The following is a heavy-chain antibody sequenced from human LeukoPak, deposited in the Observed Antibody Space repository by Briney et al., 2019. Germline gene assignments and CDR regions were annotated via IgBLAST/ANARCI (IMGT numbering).Heavy chain of an antibody. CDR3: ASVVPTAYYGMDV. CDR2: INHSGST. D-gene: IGHD2-2*01. J-gene: IGHJ6*02. V-gene: IGHV4-34*01. Sequence: PSETLSLTCAVYGGSFSGYYWSWIRQPPGKGLEWIGEINHSGSTNYNPSLKSRVTISVDTSKNQFSLKLSSVTAADTAMYYCASVVPTAYYGMDVWGQGTTVTVSS. CDR1: GGSFSGYY.